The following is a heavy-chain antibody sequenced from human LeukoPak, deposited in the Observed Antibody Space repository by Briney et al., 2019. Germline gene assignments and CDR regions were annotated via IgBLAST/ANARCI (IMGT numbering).Heavy chain of an antibody. J-gene: IGHJ4*02. V-gene: IGHV3-11*03. CDR2: ISSSSSYT. CDR3: ARSGSVDY. CDR1: SFTVSNNY. D-gene: IGHD1-26*01. Sequence: GGSLRPSCAASSFTVSNNYMSWIRQAPGKGLEWVSYISSSSSYTNYADSVKGRFTISRDNAKNSLYLQMNSLRADDTAVYYWARSGSVDYWVQGTLVTVSS.